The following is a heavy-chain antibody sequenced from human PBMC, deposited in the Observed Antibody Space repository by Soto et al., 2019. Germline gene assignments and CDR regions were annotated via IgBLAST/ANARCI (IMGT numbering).Heavy chain of an antibody. CDR1: GGSFNNYA. D-gene: IGHD3-10*01. J-gene: IGHJ6*02. CDR2: IIPNFDTP. V-gene: IGHV1-69*01. CDR3: AVAMVREILIFESSGMHV. Sequence: QVHLVQSGAEVKKPGSSVKVSCKTSGGSFNNYAVSWVRQAPGQGLEWMGGIIPNFDTPNYAQKFQDRVTITADESTSTVDMELRSLRSIDTAVYYCAVAMVREILIFESSGMHVWGQGTTVIVSS.